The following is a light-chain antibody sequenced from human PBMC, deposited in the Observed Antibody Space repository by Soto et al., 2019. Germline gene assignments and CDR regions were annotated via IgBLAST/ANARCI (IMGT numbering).Light chain of an antibody. CDR2: AAS. V-gene: IGKV1-39*01. Sequence: IQVTQSPSSLSASVGDRVAITCRASQSISSYLNWYQQKPGKAPNLLIFAASSLQSGVPSRFSGSGSGTDFTLTISSLQLEDFATYYCQQSYSTPTFGQGTKVDIK. J-gene: IGKJ1*01. CDR3: QQSYSTPT. CDR1: QSISSY.